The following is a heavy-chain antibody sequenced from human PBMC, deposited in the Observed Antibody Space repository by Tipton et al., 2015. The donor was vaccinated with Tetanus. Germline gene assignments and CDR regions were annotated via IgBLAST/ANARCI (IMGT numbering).Heavy chain of an antibody. Sequence: QSGAEVKKPGASVKVSYKASGYTFTSYGISWVRQAPGQGLEWMGWISAYNGNTNYAQKLQGRVTITADKSTSTAYMELSGLRYDDTAVYYCAIGVSAASAIDYWGQGTQVTVSS. CDR3: AIGVSAASAIDY. V-gene: IGHV1-18*01. J-gene: IGHJ4*02. CDR1: GYTFTSYG. D-gene: IGHD3-16*01. CDR2: ISAYNGNT.